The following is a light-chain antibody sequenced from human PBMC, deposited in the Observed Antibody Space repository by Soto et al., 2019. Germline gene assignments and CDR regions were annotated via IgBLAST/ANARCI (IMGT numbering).Light chain of an antibody. CDR1: QDIQNY. J-gene: IGKJ2*01. Sequence: DIQMTQSPSSLSASVGDRVTITCQASQDIQNYINWYQHTPGKAPKLLIFDASNLQPGVASRFSGRASGTDFFLTISSLHPEDFATYFCQQHHDFRYTFGQGTKLDIK. CDR3: QQHHDFRYT. V-gene: IGKV1-33*01. CDR2: DAS.